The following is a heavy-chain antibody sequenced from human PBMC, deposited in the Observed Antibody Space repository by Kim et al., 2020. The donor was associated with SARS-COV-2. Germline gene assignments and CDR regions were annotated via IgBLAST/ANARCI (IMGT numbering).Heavy chain of an antibody. Sequence: GGSLRLSCAASGFTFSSYSMNWVRQAPGKGLEWVSSISSSSSYIYYADSVKGRFTISRDNAKNSLYLQMNSLRAEDTAVYYCARESSNGYSSGWYGVDYWGQGTLVTVSS. CDR3: ARESSNGYSSGWYGVDY. CDR1: GFTFSSYS. CDR2: ISSSSSYI. J-gene: IGHJ4*02. V-gene: IGHV3-21*01. D-gene: IGHD6-19*01.